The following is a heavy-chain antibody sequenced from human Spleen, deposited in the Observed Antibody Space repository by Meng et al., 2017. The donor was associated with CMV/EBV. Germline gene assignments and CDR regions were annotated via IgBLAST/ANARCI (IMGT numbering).Heavy chain of an antibody. CDR3: GIVVPPFDY. V-gene: IGHV3-52*01. CDR2: IKCDGSEK. CDR1: GFTFSSSW. J-gene: IGHJ4*02. Sequence: RLSCAASGFTFSSSWMHWVCQAPEKGLEWVADIKCDGSEKYYVDSVKGRLTISRDNAKNSLYLQVNSLRAEDMTVYYCGIVVPPFDYWGQGTLVTVSS.